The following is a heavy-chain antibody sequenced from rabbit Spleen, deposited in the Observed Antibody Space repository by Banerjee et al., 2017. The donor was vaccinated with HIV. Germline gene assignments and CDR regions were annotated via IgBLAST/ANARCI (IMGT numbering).Heavy chain of an antibody. Sequence: QEELVESGGGLVKPGASLTLTCTASGFSFSSNWICWVRQAPGKGLEWIACIDTSDGDTDYANWPKGRFTISKTSSTPVTLQMTSLTAADTATYFCARNYVNAFDPWGPGTLVTVS. CDR3: ARNYVNAFDP. CDR1: GFSFSSNW. V-gene: IGHV1S45*01. J-gene: IGHJ2*01. CDR2: IDTSDGDT. D-gene: IGHD1-1*01.